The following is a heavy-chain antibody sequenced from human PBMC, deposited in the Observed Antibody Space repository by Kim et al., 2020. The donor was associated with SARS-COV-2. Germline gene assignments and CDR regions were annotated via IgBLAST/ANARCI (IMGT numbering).Heavy chain of an antibody. Sequence: YTEYMTGRFTVCRDTAKNTLCLQTNSLGAEDTAVYYCVRSAYPYYFDYWGQGALVTVSS. CDR3: VRSAYPYYFDY. V-gene: IGHV3-74*01. J-gene: IGHJ4*02. D-gene: IGHD3-22*01.